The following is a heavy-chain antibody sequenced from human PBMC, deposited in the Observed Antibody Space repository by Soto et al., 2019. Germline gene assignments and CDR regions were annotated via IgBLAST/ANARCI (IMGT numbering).Heavy chain of an antibody. CDR3: AKDRGVTSITIRWFGP. J-gene: IGHJ5*02. D-gene: IGHD3-10*01. CDR1: GFTFSSYA. CDR2: ISGSGGST. Sequence: GGCLRLSPAAGGFTFSSYAMSWVRQAPGKGLEWVSAISGSGGSTYYADSVKGRFTISRDNSKNTLYLQMNSLRAEDTAVYYCAKDRGVTSITIRWFGPWGQGPLVTVS. V-gene: IGHV3-23*01.